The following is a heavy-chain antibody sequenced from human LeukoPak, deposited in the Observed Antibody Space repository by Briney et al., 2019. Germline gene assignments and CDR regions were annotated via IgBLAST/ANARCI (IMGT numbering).Heavy chain of an antibody. CDR2: FSASDGSR. CDR1: GFSFSSYG. CDR3: AKNIGGFDY. J-gene: IGHJ4*02. V-gene: IGHV3-23*01. Sequence: GGSLRLSCEASGFSFSSYGMSWVRQAPGEGLEWVSGFSASDGSRYYADSVKGRFTISRDNSKNTLYLQMNSLRAEDTAVYYCAKNIGGFDYWGQGTLVTVS. D-gene: IGHD4-23*01.